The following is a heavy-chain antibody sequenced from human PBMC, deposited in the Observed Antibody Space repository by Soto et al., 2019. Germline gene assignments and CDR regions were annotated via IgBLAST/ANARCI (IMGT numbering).Heavy chain of an antibody. D-gene: IGHD4-17*01. Sequence: GGSLRLSCAASGFTFSSYGMHWVRQAPGKGLEWVAVISYDGSNKYYADSVKGRFTISRDNSKNTLYLQMNSLRAEDTAVYYCAKLVSRGDYNDAFDIWGQGTMVTVSS. CDR2: ISYDGSNK. V-gene: IGHV3-30*18. CDR1: GFTFSSYG. CDR3: AKLVSRGDYNDAFDI. J-gene: IGHJ3*02.